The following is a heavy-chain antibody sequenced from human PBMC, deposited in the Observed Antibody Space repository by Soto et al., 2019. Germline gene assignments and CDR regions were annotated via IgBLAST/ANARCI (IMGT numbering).Heavy chain of an antibody. D-gene: IGHD4-17*01. CDR2: IYYSGST. V-gene: IGHV4-59*01. Sequence: QVQLQESGPGLVKPSETLSLTCTVSGGSISSYYWSWIRQPPGKGLEWIGYIYYSGSTNYNPSLKXXVTISVDPSKNQFSLKLSSVTAADTAVYFCARAYGDYVFDYWGQGTLVTVSS. J-gene: IGHJ4*02. CDR3: ARAYGDYVFDY. CDR1: GGSISSYY.